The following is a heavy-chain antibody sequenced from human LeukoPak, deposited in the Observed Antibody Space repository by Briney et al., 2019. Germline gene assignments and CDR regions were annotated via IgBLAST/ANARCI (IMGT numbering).Heavy chain of an antibody. CDR3: ARDPGAVTLEH. Sequence: ASVKVSCKASGYTFTSYGISWVRQAPGQGPEWMGYISAYNGNTNYAQKVQGRVTLTKDTSTSTAYMELRSLRSDDTAVYYCARDPGAVTLEHWGQGTLVTVSS. CDR2: ISAYNGNT. J-gene: IGHJ4*02. D-gene: IGHD2-15*01. CDR1: GYTFTSYG. V-gene: IGHV1-18*01.